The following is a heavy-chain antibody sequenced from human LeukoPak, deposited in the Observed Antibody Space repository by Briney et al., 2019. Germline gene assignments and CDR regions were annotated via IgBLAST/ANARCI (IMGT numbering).Heavy chain of an antibody. Sequence: GGSLRLSCAASGFTFSSYGMSWVRQAPGKGLEWVSDISGSGGRTYYVDSVKGRFTISRDNGKNMLYLQMNSLRAEDTAVYYCAKGPRTVRFGDRHKGIFDYWGQGTLVTVSS. V-gene: IGHV3-23*01. J-gene: IGHJ4*02. CDR1: GFTFSSYG. D-gene: IGHD3-10*01. CDR3: AKGPRTVRFGDRHKGIFDY. CDR2: ISGSGGRT.